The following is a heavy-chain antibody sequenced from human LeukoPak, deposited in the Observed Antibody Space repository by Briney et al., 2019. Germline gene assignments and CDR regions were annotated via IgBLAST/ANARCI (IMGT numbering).Heavy chain of an antibody. CDR3: ARGSAYYFDSRGYYFAY. CDR2: ISDDGTRT. CDR1: GFPLSRYG. V-gene: IGHV3-64*01. J-gene: IGHJ4*02. D-gene: IGHD3-22*01. Sequence: PGGSLRLSCAASGFPLSRYGMYWVRQAPGKGLEFVSAISDDGTRTNYASAVNARFTVSRDNSKNTLYLQMGGLTTEDTAVYYCARGSAYYFDSRGYYFAYWGLGTLVAVSS.